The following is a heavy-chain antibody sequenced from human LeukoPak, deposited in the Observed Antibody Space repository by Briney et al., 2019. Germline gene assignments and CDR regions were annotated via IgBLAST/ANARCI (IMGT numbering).Heavy chain of an antibody. Sequence: GGSLRLSCAASGFTFSSYEMNWVRQAPGKGLEWVSYISSSGSTKYYADSVKGRFTISRDNAKNSLYLQMNSLRAEDTAVYYCARATTGTTGDFDYWGQGTLVTVSS. J-gene: IGHJ4*02. CDR3: ARATTGTTGDFDY. CDR2: ISSSGSTK. V-gene: IGHV3-48*03. CDR1: GFTFSSYE. D-gene: IGHD1-1*01.